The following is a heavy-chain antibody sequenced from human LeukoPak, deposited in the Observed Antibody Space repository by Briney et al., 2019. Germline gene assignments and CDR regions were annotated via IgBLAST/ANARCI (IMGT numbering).Heavy chain of an antibody. D-gene: IGHD1-7*01. CDR3: ANSAPYNWNYEGLYPSRAFDI. J-gene: IGHJ3*02. V-gene: IGHV4-30-2*01. Sequence: SETLSLTCTVSGGSISSGGYYWSWIRQPPGKGLEWIGYIYHSGSTYYNPSLKSRVTISVDRSKNQFSLKLSSVTAADTAVYYCANSAPYNWNYEGLYPSRAFDIWGQGTMVTVSS. CDR1: GGSISSGGYY. CDR2: IYHSGST.